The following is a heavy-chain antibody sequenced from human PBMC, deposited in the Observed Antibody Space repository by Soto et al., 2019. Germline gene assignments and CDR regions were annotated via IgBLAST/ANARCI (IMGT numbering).Heavy chain of an antibody. J-gene: IGHJ6*02. Sequence: QVHLVKSGAEVKKPGSSVKVSCKASGGTFSSYAFSWVLRAPGQGLEWLGGIMPIFGRADYAQKFRGRVTITADESTSTAHMELSSLRSEDTAVYYCASWLKEAGIGGYYYYGMDVWGQGTTVTVSS. V-gene: IGHV1-69*12. CDR1: GGTFSSYA. D-gene: IGHD6-19*01. CDR2: IMPIFGRA. CDR3: ASWLKEAGIGGYYYYGMDV.